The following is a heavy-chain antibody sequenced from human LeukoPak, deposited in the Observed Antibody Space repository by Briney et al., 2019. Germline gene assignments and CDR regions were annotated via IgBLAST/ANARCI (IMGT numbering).Heavy chain of an antibody. J-gene: IGHJ4*02. D-gene: IGHD3-22*01. CDR2: INPNSGGT. Sequence: ASEKVSCKASGYTFTGYYMHWVRQAPGQGLEWMGWINPNSGGTNYAQKFQGRVTMTRDTSISTAYMELSRLRSDDTAVYYCAREIGYYYDSSGRYAADYWGQGTLVTVSS. CDR1: GYTFTGYY. CDR3: AREIGYYYDSSGRYAADY. V-gene: IGHV1-2*02.